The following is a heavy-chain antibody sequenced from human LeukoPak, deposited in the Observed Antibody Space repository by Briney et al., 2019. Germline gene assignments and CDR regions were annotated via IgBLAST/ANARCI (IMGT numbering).Heavy chain of an antibody. CDR3: AIARVRLELIIDY. V-gene: IGHV1-69*02. J-gene: IGHJ4*02. CDR2: IIPILGIA. D-gene: IGHD1-7*01. CDR1: GGTFSSYT. Sequence: SVKVSCKASGGTFSSYTISWVRQAPGQGLEWMGRIIPILGIANYAQKFQGRVTITADKSTSTAYMELSSLRSEDTAVYYCAIARVRLELIIDYWGQGTLVTVSS.